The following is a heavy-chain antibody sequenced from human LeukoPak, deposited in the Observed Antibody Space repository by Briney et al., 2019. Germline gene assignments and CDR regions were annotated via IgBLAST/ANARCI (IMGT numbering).Heavy chain of an antibody. D-gene: IGHD2-2*01. J-gene: IGHJ4*02. CDR3: ARVKLGYCSSTSCYGYFDY. V-gene: IGHV4-61*02. CDR1: GGSISSGSYY. CDR2: IYTSGST. Sequence: SETLSLTCTVSGGSISSGSYYWSWIRQPAGKGLEWIERIYTSGSTNYNPSLKSRVTISVDTSKNQFSLKLSSVTAADTAVYYCARVKLGYCSSTSCYGYFDYWGQGTLVTVSS.